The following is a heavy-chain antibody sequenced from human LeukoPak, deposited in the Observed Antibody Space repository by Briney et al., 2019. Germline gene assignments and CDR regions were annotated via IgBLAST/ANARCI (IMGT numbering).Heavy chain of an antibody. D-gene: IGHD1-26*01. V-gene: IGHV4-59*01. CDR1: GGSISSYY. CDR3: ARVRSGSYYRVRVYYFDY. J-gene: IGHJ4*02. Sequence: SETLSLTCTVSGGSISSYYWSWLRQPPGKGLEWIGYIYYSGSTNYNPSLKSRVTISVDTSKNQFSLQLSSVTAADTAVYYCARVRSGSYYRVRVYYFDYWGQGTLVTVSS. CDR2: IYYSGST.